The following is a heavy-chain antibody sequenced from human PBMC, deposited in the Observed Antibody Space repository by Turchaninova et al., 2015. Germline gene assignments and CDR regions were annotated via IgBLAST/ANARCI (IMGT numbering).Heavy chain of an antibody. CDR3: ARHTTPLFNS. J-gene: IGHJ4*02. Sequence: QVQLQESGPGLVKPSETLSLPCAVPGYSISSVDSWGWFRQPPGKVLDWIGSISHSGGPYYHPSLKSRLTISIDLSTNQFSVKLSSVTAADTAVYYCARHTTPLFNSWGQGILVTVSS. V-gene: IGHV4-38-2*01. CDR1: GYSISSVDS. D-gene: IGHD1-26*01. CDR2: ISHSGGP.